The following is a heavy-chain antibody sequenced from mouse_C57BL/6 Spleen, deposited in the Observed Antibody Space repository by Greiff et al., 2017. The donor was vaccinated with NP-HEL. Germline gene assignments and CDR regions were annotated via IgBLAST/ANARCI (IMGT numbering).Heavy chain of an antibody. J-gene: IGHJ1*03. CDR2: IYPRSGNT. CDR1: GYTFTSYG. D-gene: IGHD1-1*01. Sequence: VKLMESGAELARPGASVKLSCKASGYTFTSYGISWVKQRTGQGLEWIGEIYPRSGNTYYNEKFKGKATLTADKSSSTAYMELRSLTSEDSAVYFCARTSITTVVATGYWYFDVWGTGTTVTVSS. CDR3: ARTSITTVVATGYWYFDV. V-gene: IGHV1-81*01.